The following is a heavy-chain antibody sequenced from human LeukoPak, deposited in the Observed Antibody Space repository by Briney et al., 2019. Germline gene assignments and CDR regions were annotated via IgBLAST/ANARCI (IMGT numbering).Heavy chain of an antibody. Sequence: NSSETLSLTCTVSGGSISSYYWSWIRQPPGKGLEWIGYIYYSGSTNYNPSLKSRVTISVDTSKNQFSLKLSSVTAADTAVYYCARVNSGYCSSTSCYTAPDYYYYMDVWGKGTTVTVSS. CDR3: ARVNSGYCSSTSCYTAPDYYYYMDV. D-gene: IGHD2-2*02. J-gene: IGHJ6*03. CDR1: GGSISSYY. V-gene: IGHV4-59*01. CDR2: IYYSGST.